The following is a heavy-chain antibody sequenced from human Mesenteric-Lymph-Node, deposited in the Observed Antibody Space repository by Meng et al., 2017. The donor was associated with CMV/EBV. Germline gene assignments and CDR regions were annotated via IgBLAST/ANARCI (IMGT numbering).Heavy chain of an antibody. V-gene: IGHV5-51*01. J-gene: IGHJ4*02. CDR1: GYSFTSYW. D-gene: IGHD2/OR15-2a*01. Sequence: GESLKISCKGSGYSFTSYWIAWVRQTPGKGLEWMGIIYPGDSDTSYSPSFQGQVTISADKPINTAYLQWSSLKASDTAMYYCARHYFSSTFYSVDYWGQGTLVTVSS. CDR3: ARHYFSSTFYSVDY. CDR2: IYPGDSDT.